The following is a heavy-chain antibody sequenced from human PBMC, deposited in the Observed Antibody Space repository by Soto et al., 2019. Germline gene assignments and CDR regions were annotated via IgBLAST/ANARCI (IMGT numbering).Heavy chain of an antibody. CDR2: ISSSSSYI. CDR3: AREWPADGDFEY. Sequence: GGSLRLSCAASGFTFSSYSMNWVRQAPGKGLEWVSSISSSSSYIYYADSVKGRFTISRDNAKNSLYLQMNSLRAEDTAVYYCAREWPADGDFEYWGQGTLVTVSS. V-gene: IGHV3-21*01. J-gene: IGHJ4*02. D-gene: IGHD3-16*01. CDR1: GFTFSSYS.